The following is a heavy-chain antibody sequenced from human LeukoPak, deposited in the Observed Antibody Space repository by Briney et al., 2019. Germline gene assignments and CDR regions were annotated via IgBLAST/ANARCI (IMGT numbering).Heavy chain of an antibody. J-gene: IGHJ4*02. CDR1: GGTFSSYA. V-gene: IGHV1-69*05. D-gene: IGHD4-23*01. CDR3: ARGGNSGD. Sequence: SVKVSCKASGGTFSSYAISWVRQASGQGLEWMGGIIPIFGTANYPQMFQGRVTITTNESTSAAYMELSSLRSEDTAVYYCARGGNSGDWGQGTLVTVSS. CDR2: IIPIFGTA.